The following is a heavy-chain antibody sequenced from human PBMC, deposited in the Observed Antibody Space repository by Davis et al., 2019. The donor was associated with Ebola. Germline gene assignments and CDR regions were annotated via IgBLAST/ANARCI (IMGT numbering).Heavy chain of an antibody. D-gene: IGHD2-2*01. J-gene: IGHJ6*03. CDR3: AREIVVVPAAEFQGPYMDV. V-gene: IGHV4-4*02. CDR1: GGSISSSNW. CDR2: IYHSGST. Sequence: PSETLSLTCAVSGGSISSSNWWSWVRQPPGKGLEWIGEIYHSGSTNYNPSLKSRVTISVDKSKNQFSLKLSSVTAADTAVYYCAREIVVVPAAEFQGPYMDVWGKGTTVTVSS.